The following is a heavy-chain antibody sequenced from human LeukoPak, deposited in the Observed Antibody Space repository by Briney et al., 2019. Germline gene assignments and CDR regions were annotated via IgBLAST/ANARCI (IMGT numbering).Heavy chain of an antibody. CDR1: GGSFSGYY. V-gene: IGHV4-34*01. Sequence: SETLSLTCAVYGGSFSGYYWSWIRQPPGKGLEWIGEINHSGSTNYNPSLKSRVTISVDTSKNQFSLKLSSVTAADTAVYYCARGTRAYCSSTSCKRDYYYYYGMDVWGQGTTVTVSS. CDR3: ARGTRAYCSSTSCKRDYYYYYGMDV. J-gene: IGHJ6*02. CDR2: INHSGST. D-gene: IGHD2-2*01.